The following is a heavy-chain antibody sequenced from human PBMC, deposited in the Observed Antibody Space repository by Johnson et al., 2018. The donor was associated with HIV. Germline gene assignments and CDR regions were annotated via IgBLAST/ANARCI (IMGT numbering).Heavy chain of an antibody. CDR3: ARLPSGYSRDAFDI. D-gene: IGHD5-18*01. V-gene: IGHV3-30*03. Sequence: QVQLVESGGGVVQPGRSLRLSCAASGFTFSSYGMHWVRQAPGKGLEWVAVISYDGNSKYFADSVKGRFTISRDNSKNTLYLQMNSLRPEDTAVYYCARLPSGYSRDAFDIWGQGTIVTVS. CDR1: GFTFSSYG. CDR2: ISYDGNSK. J-gene: IGHJ3*02.